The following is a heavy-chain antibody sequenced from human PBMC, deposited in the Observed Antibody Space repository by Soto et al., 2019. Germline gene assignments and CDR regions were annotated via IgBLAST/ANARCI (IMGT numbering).Heavy chain of an antibody. CDR3: AHFYYHSSGYVTADY. V-gene: IGHV2-5*02. CDR1: GFSLSTSGVG. Sequence: QITLKESGPTLVKPTQTLTLTCTFSGFSLSTSGVGVGWIRQPPGKALEWLALIYWDDDKRYSPSLKSRLTTXXDXSXLQVVLTMTNMDPVDTATYYCAHFYYHSSGYVTADYWGQGTLVTVSS. J-gene: IGHJ4*02. CDR2: IYWDDDK. D-gene: IGHD3-22*01.